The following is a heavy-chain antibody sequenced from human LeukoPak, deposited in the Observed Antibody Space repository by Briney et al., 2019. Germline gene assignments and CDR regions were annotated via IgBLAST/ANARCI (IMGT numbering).Heavy chain of an antibody. J-gene: IGHJ1*01. CDR2: ISGSGGGT. CDR1: GFTFSSYA. Sequence: GGSLRLSCAASGFTFSSYAMSWVRQAPGKGLEWVSAISGSGGGTYYADSVKGRFTISRDNSKNTLYLQMDSLRVEDTAVYYCAKAGQYSSTWNTYFQHWGQGALVTVSS. D-gene: IGHD6-13*01. CDR3: AKAGQYSSTWNTYFQH. V-gene: IGHV3-23*01.